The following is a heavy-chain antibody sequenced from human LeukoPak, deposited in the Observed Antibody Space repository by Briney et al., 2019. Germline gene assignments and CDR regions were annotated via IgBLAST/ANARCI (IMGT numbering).Heavy chain of an antibody. CDR1: GFTFSSYR. J-gene: IGHJ6*03. CDR2: INSDGSST. V-gene: IGHV3-74*01. CDR3: ARGQIPQLLHSYYYYYYMDV. Sequence: QPGGSLRLSCAASGFTFSSYRMHWVRHAPGKGLVWVSRINSDGSSTIYADSVKGRFTISRDNAKNTLYLQMNSLRAEDTAVYYCARGQIPQLLHSYYYYYYMDVWGKGTTVTVSS. D-gene: IGHD2-2*01.